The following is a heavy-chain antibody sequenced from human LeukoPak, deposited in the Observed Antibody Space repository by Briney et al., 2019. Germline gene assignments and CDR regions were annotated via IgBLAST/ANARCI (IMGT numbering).Heavy chain of an antibody. V-gene: IGHV2-70*11. J-gene: IGHJ4*02. Sequence: ESGPTLVNPTQTLTLTCTFSGFSLSTSGMCVSWIRQPPGEALEWLARIDWDDDKYYSTSLKTRLTISKDTSKNQVVLTMTNMDPVDTATYYCARSYCSSGDIDYWGQGTLVTVSS. CDR1: GFSLSTSGMC. D-gene: IGHD2-2*01. CDR2: IDWDDDK. CDR3: ARSYCSSGDIDY.